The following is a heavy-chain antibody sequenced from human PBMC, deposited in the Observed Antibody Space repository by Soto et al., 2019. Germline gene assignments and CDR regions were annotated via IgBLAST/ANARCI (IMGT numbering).Heavy chain of an antibody. CDR1: GGSISSYY. CDR3: ARERSTDYFDY. J-gene: IGHJ4*02. V-gene: IGHV4-59*01. Sequence: PSETLSLTCTVSGGSISSYYWSWIRQPPGKGLEWIGYIYYSGSTNYNPSLKSRVTISVDTYKNQFSLKLSSVTAADTAVYYCARERSTDYFDYWGQGTLVTVSS. CDR2: IYYSGST. D-gene: IGHD2-2*01.